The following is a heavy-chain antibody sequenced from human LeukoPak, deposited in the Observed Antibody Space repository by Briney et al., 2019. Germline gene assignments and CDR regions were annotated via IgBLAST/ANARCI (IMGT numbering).Heavy chain of an antibody. D-gene: IGHD3-3*01. CDR3: ARGLRFLEWFDP. J-gene: IGHJ5*02. V-gene: IGHV4-34*01. Sequence: SETLSLTCAVYGGSFSGYYWSWIRQPPGKGLEWIGEINHSGSTNYNPSLKSRVTISVDTSKNQFSLKLSSVTAADTAVYYCARGLRFLEWFDPWGQGTLVTVSS. CDR1: GGSFSGYY. CDR2: INHSGST.